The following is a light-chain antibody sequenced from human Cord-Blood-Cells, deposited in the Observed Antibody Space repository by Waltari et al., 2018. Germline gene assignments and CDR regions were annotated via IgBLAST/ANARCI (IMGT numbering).Light chain of an antibody. CDR2: LGS. CDR3: MQALQTTWT. CDR1: QSLLHSNGYNY. Sequence: DLGMTQSPLSLPVTPGEPASIPCRSSQSLLHSNGYNYLDWYLQKPGQSPQLLIYLGSNRASGVPDRFSGSGSGTDFTLKISRVEAEDVGVYYCMQALQTTWTFGQGTKVEIK. V-gene: IGKV2-28*01. J-gene: IGKJ1*01.